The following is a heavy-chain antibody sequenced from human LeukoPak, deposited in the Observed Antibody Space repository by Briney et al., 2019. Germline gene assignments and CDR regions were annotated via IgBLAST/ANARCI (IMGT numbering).Heavy chain of an antibody. J-gene: IGHJ3*02. Sequence: SETLSLTCTVSGGSISSGGYYWSWIRQHPGKGLEWIGYTYYSGSTYYNPSLKSRVTISVDTSKNQFSLKLSSVTAADTAVYYCARRLLETYYYDSSGYTDAFDIWGQGTMVTVSS. CDR2: TYYSGST. CDR1: GGSISSGGYY. V-gene: IGHV4-31*03. CDR3: ARRLLETYYYDSSGYTDAFDI. D-gene: IGHD3-22*01.